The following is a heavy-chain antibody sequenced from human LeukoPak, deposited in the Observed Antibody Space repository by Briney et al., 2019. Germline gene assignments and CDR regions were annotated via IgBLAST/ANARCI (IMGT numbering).Heavy chain of an antibody. CDR2: INSDGINT. CDR1: GFTFSSYW. Sequence: GGSLRLSCAASGFTFSSYWMHWVRQAPGKGLVWVSRINSDGINTSYADSVKGRFTISRDNAKNTLNLQMNSLRAEDTAVYYCARGEWEQYYFDYWGQGTLVTVSS. J-gene: IGHJ4*02. V-gene: IGHV3-74*01. CDR3: ARGEWEQYYFDY. D-gene: IGHD1-26*01.